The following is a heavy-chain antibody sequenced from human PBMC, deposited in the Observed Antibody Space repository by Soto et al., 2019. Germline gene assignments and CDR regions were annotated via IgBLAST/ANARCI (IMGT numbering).Heavy chain of an antibody. CDR3: ARWSYLDY. V-gene: IGHV3-23*01. CDR1: GFSFGSYA. Sequence: GGSLRLSCAASGFSFGSYALSWVRQSPGKGLEWVSTISGSDGKTFYADSVKGRFSITRDTSQSTLYLQMNSLRADDTAMYYCARWSYLDYWGQGTRVTVSA. D-gene: IGHD3-3*01. CDR2: ISGSDGKT. J-gene: IGHJ4*02.